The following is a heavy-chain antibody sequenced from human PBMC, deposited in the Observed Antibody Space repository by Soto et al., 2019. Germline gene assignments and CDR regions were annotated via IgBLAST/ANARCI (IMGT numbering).Heavy chain of an antibody. CDR1: GFTFSSYA. CDR2: ITGSGGST. D-gene: IGHD3-3*01. V-gene: IGHV3-23*01. J-gene: IGHJ4*02. Sequence: EVQLLESGGGLVQPGGSLRLSCAASGFTFSSYAMSWVRQAPGKGLEWVSAITGSGGSTYHADSVKGRFSISRDNSKNTLYLQMNSLRADDTAVYYCAKGPLAAYYDFWSGPDAGKWGQGTLVTVSS. CDR3: AKGPLAAYYDFWSGPDAGK.